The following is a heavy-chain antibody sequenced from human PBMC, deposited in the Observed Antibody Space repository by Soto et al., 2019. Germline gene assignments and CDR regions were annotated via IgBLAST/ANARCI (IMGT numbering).Heavy chain of an antibody. Sequence: SQTLSLTCAISGDSVSSNSAAWNWIRQSPSRGLEWLGRTYYRSKWYNDYAVSVKSRITINPDTSKNQFSLQLNSVTPEDTAVYYCARDSALPGGMYYYYYYMDVWGKGTTVTVSS. CDR2: TYYRSKWYN. D-gene: IGHD3-16*01. CDR1: GDSVSSNSAA. CDR3: ARDSALPGGMYYYYYYMDV. V-gene: IGHV6-1*01. J-gene: IGHJ6*03.